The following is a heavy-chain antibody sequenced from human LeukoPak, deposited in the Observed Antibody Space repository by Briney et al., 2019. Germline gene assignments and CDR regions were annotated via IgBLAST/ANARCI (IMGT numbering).Heavy chain of an antibody. Sequence: GGSLRLSCAASGFTLSDYYMSWIRQAPGKGLEWVSYISSSGSTIYYADSVKGRFTISRDNAKNSLYLQMNSLRVEDTAVYYCARASSRTVLRFLEWLLDYWGQGTLVTVSS. CDR1: GFTLSDYY. CDR3: ARASSRTVLRFLEWLLDY. D-gene: IGHD3-3*01. V-gene: IGHV3-11*04. CDR2: ISSSGSTI. J-gene: IGHJ4*02.